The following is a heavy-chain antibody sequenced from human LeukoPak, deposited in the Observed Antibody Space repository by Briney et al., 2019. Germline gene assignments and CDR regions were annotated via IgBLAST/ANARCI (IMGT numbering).Heavy chain of an antibody. Sequence: PGRSLRLSCAASGFTFSSYGMHWVRQAPGKGLEWVSAISGSGGSTYYADSVKGRFTISRDNSKNTLYLQMNSLRAEDTAVYYCAKDGSPYSSDPSDYWGQGTLVTVSS. CDR1: GFTFSSYG. D-gene: IGHD6-25*01. CDR2: ISGSGGST. J-gene: IGHJ4*02. CDR3: AKDGSPYSSDPSDY. V-gene: IGHV3-23*01.